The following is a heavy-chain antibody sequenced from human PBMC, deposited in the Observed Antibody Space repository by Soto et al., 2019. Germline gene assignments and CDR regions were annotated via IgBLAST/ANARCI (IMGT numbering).Heavy chain of an antibody. V-gene: IGHV4-39*07. Sequence: SQTLSLTCTVSGGSISSSSYYWGWIRQPPGKGLEWIGSIYYSGSTYYNPSLKSRVTISVDTSKNQFSLKLSSVTAADTAVYYCARGSGSYSYFDYWGQGTLVTVSS. J-gene: IGHJ4*02. CDR1: GGSISSSSYY. CDR3: ARGSGSYSYFDY. D-gene: IGHD1-26*01. CDR2: IYYSGST.